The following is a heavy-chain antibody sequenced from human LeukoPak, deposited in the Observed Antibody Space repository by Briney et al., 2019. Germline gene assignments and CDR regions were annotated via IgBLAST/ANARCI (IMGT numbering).Heavy chain of an antibody. CDR3: AREQPYVSGPNWFDP. D-gene: IGHD3-10*01. CDR1: VGSISSYY. Sequence: SGTLSLTCTVSVGSISSYYWSWIRQPPGKGPEWIGYIYYSGSTNYNPSLKSRVTISVDTSKNQFSLKLSSVTAADTAVYYCAREQPYVSGPNWFDPWGQGTLVTVSS. V-gene: IGHV4-59*01. J-gene: IGHJ5*02. CDR2: IYYSGST.